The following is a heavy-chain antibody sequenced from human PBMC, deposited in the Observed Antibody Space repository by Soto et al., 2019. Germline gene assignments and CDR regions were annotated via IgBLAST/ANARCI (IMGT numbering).Heavy chain of an antibody. Sequence: SETLSLTCSVSGGSIRSYYWSWIRQPPGKGLEWIGYIYYSGSTNYNPSLKSRVTISVDTSKNQFSLKLSSVTAADTAVYCCARRWGDYFDYWGQGTLVTVSS. V-gene: IGHV4-59*08. CDR1: GGSIRSYY. J-gene: IGHJ4*02. D-gene: IGHD3-16*01. CDR2: IYYSGST. CDR3: ARRWGDYFDY.